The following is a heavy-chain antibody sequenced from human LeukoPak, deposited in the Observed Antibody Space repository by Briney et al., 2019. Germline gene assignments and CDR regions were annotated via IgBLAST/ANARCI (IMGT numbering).Heavy chain of an antibody. Sequence: GGSLRLSCAASGFTFDDYAMHWVRQAPGKGLEWVSGISWNSGSIGYADSVKGRFTISRDNAKNSLYLQMNSLRAEDTAVYYCARDLKAVVPEGYYFDYWGQGTLVTVSS. CDR2: ISWNSGSI. V-gene: IGHV3-9*01. CDR3: ARDLKAVVPEGYYFDY. D-gene: IGHD2-2*01. CDR1: GFTFDDYA. J-gene: IGHJ4*02.